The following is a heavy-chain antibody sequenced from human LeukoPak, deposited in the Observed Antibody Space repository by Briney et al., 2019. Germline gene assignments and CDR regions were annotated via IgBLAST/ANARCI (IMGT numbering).Heavy chain of an antibody. J-gene: IGHJ4*02. CDR1: GGSITSSSYY. D-gene: IGHD3-10*01. CDR2: IYYSGST. CDR3: ARLDSYGSGSYYNVPFDY. V-gene: IGHV4-39*01. Sequence: SETLSLTCTVSGGSITSSSYYWGWIRQPPGKGLEWIGSIYYSGSTYYNPSLKSRVTISVDTSKNQFSLKLSSVTAADTAVYYCARLDSYGSGSYYNVPFDYWGQGTLVTVSS.